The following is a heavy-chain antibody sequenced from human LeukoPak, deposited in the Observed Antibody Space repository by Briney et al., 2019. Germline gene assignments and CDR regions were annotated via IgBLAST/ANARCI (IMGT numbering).Heavy chain of an antibody. J-gene: IGHJ3*02. CDR2: ISSSSSYI. D-gene: IGHD1-26*01. CDR1: GFTFSSYS. CDR3: AASGSFSGAFDI. Sequence: PGGSLRLSCAASGFTFSSYSMNWVRQAPGKGLEWVSSISSSSSYIYYADSAKGRFTISRDNAKNSLHLQMNSLRAEDTAVYYCAASGSFSGAFDIWGQGTMVTVSS. V-gene: IGHV3-21*01.